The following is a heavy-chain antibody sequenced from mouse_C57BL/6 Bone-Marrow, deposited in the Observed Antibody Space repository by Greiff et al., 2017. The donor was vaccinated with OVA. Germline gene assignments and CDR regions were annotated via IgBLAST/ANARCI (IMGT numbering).Heavy chain of an antibody. Sequence: DVHLVESGGDLVKPGGSLKLSCAASGFTFSSYGMSWVRQTPDKRLEWVATISSGGSYTYYPDSVKGRFTISRDNAKNTLYLQMSSLKSEDTAMYYCARPGYYFDYWGQGTTLTVSS. CDR2: ISSGGSYT. J-gene: IGHJ2*01. D-gene: IGHD4-1*01. V-gene: IGHV5-6*01. CDR3: ARPGYYFDY. CDR1: GFTFSSYG.